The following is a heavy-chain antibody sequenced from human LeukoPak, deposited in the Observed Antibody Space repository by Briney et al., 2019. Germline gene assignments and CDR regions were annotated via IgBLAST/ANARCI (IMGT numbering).Heavy chain of an antibody. CDR3: AKAPYGSGSYPPYYFDY. V-gene: IGHV3-23*01. CDR1: GFTFSSYA. D-gene: IGHD3-10*01. J-gene: IGHJ4*02. Sequence: GGSLRLSCAASGFTFSSYAMSWVRQAPGKGLEWVSAISGSGGSTYYADSVKGRFTTSRDNSKNTLYLQMNSLRAEDTAVYYCAKAPYGSGSYPPYYFDYWGQGTLVTVSS. CDR2: ISGSGGST.